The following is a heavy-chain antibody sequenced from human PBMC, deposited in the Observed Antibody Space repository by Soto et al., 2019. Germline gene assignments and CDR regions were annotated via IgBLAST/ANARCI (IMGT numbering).Heavy chain of an antibody. CDR3: ARIEAAAGINWFDP. Sequence: WIRQPPGKGLEWVSGISWNSGSIGYADSVKGRFTISRDNAKNSLYLQMNSLRPEDTALYYCARIEAAAGINWFDPWGQGTLVTVSS. CDR2: ISWNSGSI. V-gene: IGHV3-9*01. D-gene: IGHD6-13*01. J-gene: IGHJ5*02.